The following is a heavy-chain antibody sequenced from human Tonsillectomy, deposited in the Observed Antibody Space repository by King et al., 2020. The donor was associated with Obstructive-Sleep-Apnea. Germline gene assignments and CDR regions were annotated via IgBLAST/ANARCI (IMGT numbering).Heavy chain of an antibody. V-gene: IGHV4-59*01. J-gene: IGHJ4*02. CDR1: GGSLSSYY. D-gene: IGHD3-22*01. Sequence: QLQESGPGLVKPSETLSLTCTVSGGSLSSYYWSWIRQPPGKGLEWIGYIDYSGSTNYNPSLKSRVTISVDTSKNQFSLKLRSVTAADTAVYYWARDGSSGYYYTAFDYWGQGALVTVSS. CDR2: IDYSGST. CDR3: ARDGSSGYYYTAFDY.